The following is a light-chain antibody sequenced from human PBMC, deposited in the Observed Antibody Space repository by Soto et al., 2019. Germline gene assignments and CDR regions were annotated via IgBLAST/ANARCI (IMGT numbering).Light chain of an antibody. CDR3: QQYDNYKPLT. Sequence: DIQITHSPSTLSASVGDRVTITCRGSQSISSWLAWYQQKPGKAPKLLIFDASSLESGTPSRFSGRRSGTQFTLTINGLQPDDFATYYCQQYDNYKPLTLGGGTKVDIK. CDR1: QSISSW. J-gene: IGKJ4*01. CDR2: DAS. V-gene: IGKV1-5*01.